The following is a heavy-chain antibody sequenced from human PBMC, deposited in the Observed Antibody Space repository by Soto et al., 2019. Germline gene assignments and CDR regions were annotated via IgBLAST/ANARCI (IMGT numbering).Heavy chain of an antibody. CDR1: GYTFTSYG. CDR2: IVVGSGNA. J-gene: IGHJ4*02. D-gene: IGHD6-13*01. Sequence: GASVKVSCKASGYTFTSYGISWVRQAPGQGLEWIGWIVVGSGNANYAQKFQERVTITRDMSTSTAYMELSSLRSEDTAVYYCAAVLGTSGGVYYFDYWGQGTLVTVSS. CDR3: AAVLGTSGGVYYFDY. V-gene: IGHV1-58*02.